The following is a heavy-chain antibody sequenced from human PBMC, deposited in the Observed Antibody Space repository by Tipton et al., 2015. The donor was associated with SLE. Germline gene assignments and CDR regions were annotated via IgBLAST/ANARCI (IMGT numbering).Heavy chain of an antibody. J-gene: IGHJ4*02. CDR2: ISHDGNNK. Sequence: RSLRLSCSASGFTFTSYAMHWVRQAPGKGLEWVAVISHDGNNKYYADSVKGRFTISRDNSKETLYLQMHSLRVADTAVYYCARDLREYTSGTLDYRGQGNLVTVYS. CDR1: GFTFTSYA. V-gene: IGHV3-30*04. D-gene: IGHD5-18*01. CDR3: ARDLREYTSGTLDY.